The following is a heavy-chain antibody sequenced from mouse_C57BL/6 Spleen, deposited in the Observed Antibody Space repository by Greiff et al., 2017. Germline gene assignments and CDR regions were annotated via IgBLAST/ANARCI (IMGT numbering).Heavy chain of an antibody. D-gene: IGHD2-10*01. CDR2: INPNNGGT. CDR3: ARLLLPVYYAMDY. Sequence: EVQLQQSGPELVKPGASVKISCKASGYTFTDYYMNWVKQSHGKSLEWIGDINPNNGGTSYNQKFKGKATLTVDKSSSTAYMELRSLTSEDSAVYYCARLLLPVYYAMDYWGQGTSVTVSS. CDR1: GYTFTDYY. V-gene: IGHV1-26*01. J-gene: IGHJ4*01.